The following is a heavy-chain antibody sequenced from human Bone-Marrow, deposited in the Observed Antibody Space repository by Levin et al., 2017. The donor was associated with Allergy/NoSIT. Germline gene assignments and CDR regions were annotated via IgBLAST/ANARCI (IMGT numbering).Heavy chain of an antibody. J-gene: IGHJ4*02. Sequence: GGSLRLSCAASGFTFSNAWMSWVRQAPGKGLEWVGRIKSKTDGGTTDYAAPVKGRFTISRDDSKNTLYLQMNSLKTEDTAVYYCTTLYDILTGYYPQGFDYWGQGTLVTVSS. V-gene: IGHV3-15*01. CDR1: GFTFSNAW. D-gene: IGHD3-9*01. CDR3: TTLYDILTGYYPQGFDY. CDR2: IKSKTDGGTT.